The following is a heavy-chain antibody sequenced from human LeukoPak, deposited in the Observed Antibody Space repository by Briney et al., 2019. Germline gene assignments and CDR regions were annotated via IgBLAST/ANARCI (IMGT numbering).Heavy chain of an antibody. CDR1: GDSISSYY. CDR3: ARGSSWYMYYFDY. V-gene: IGHV4-59*01. Sequence: KPSETLSLTCTVSGDSISSYYLSWIRQPPGKGLEWIGYIYYSGSTNYNPSLKSRVTISVDTSKNQFSLKLSSVTAADTAVYYCARGSSWYMYYFDYWGQGTLVTVSS. D-gene: IGHD6-13*01. CDR2: IYYSGST. J-gene: IGHJ4*02.